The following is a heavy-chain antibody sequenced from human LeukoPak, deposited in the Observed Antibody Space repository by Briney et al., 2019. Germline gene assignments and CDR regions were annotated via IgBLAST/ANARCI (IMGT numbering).Heavy chain of an antibody. J-gene: IGHJ6*03. CDR1: GGSISSYY. D-gene: IGHD3-10*01. Sequence: SETLSLTCTVSGGSISSYYWSWIRQPPGKGLEWIGYIYYSGSTNYNPSLKSRRVTISVDTSKNQFSLKLSSVTAADMAVYYCARLSRVRGVMLPYYYYMGVWGKGTTVTISS. CDR3: ARLSRVRGVMLPYYYYMGV. CDR2: IYYSGST. V-gene: IGHV4-59*01.